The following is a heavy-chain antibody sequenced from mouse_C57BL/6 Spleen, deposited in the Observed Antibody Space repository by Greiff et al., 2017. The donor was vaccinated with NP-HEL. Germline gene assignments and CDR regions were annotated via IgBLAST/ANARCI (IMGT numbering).Heavy chain of an antibody. CDR1: GFTFSSYG. CDR2: ISSGGSYT. CDR3: AIPSQGAMDY. Sequence: EVQGVESGGDLVKPGGSLKLSCAASGFTFSSYGMSWVRQTPDKRLEWVATISSGGSYTYYPDSVKGRFTISRDNAKNTLYLQMSSLKSEDTAMYYCAIPSQGAMDYWGQGTSVTVSS. V-gene: IGHV5-6*01. J-gene: IGHJ4*01.